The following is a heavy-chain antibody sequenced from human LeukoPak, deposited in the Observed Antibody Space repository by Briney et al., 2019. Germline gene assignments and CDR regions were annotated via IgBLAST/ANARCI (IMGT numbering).Heavy chain of an antibody. CDR3: ARGDSSGYYYFCDY. Sequence: GRSLRLSCAASGFTFSSYSMNWVRQAPGKGLEWVSSISSSSSYIYYADSVKGRFTISRDNAKNSLYLQMNSLRAEDTAVYYCARGDSSGYYYFCDYWGQGTLVTVSS. CDR2: ISSSSSYI. D-gene: IGHD3-22*01. J-gene: IGHJ4*02. V-gene: IGHV3-21*01. CDR1: GFTFSSYS.